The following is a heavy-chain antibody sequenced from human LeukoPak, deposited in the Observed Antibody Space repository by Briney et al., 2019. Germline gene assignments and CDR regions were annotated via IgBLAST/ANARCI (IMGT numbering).Heavy chain of an antibody. Sequence: GGSLRLSCAASGFTFSYHWMAWVRQAPGEGLEWVASIKLDGSEQYYLDSVKGRFAISRDNAKNLMNLQMNILRAEDTAVYYCARDFGFSREICGSGSYYRNWGQGTLVTVSS. J-gene: IGHJ4*02. CDR2: IKLDGSEQ. CDR1: GFTFSYHW. CDR3: ARDFGFSREICGSGSYYRN. D-gene: IGHD3-10*01. V-gene: IGHV3-7*01.